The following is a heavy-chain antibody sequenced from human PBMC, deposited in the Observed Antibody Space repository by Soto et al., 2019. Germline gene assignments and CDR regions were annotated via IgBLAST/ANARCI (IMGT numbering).Heavy chain of an antibody. J-gene: IGHJ4*02. D-gene: IGHD2-21*02. CDR2: IIPIFGTA. CDR3: ASTSLAYCRGDCYSDLDY. CDR1: GGTVSSYA. V-gene: IGHV1-69*01. Sequence: QVQLVQSGAEVKKPGSSVKVSCKASGGTVSSYAISWVRQAPGQGLEWMGGIIPIFGTANYAQKFQGRVTITADESTSTVYMELSSLRSEDTAVYYCASTSLAYCRGDCYSDLDYWGQGTLVTVSS.